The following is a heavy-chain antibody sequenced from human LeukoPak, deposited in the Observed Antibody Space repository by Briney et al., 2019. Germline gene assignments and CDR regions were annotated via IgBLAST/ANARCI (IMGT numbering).Heavy chain of an antibody. CDR1: GFTFSSYE. J-gene: IGHJ6*03. D-gene: IGHD2-8*02. V-gene: IGHV4-39*07. CDR2: IYYSGST. Sequence: PGGSPRLSCAASGFTFSSYEMNWVRQAPGKGLEWIGSIYYSGSTYYNPSLKSRVTISVDTSKNRFSLKLSSVTAADTAVYYCASQTFDPTLVYYYYMDVWGKGTTVTISS. CDR3: ASQTFDPTLVYYYYMDV.